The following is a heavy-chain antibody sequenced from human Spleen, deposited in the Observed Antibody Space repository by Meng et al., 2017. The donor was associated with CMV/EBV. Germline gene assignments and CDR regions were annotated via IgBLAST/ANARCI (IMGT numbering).Heavy chain of an antibody. Sequence: GGSLRLSCAASGFTFDDYMMHWVRQAPQKGLEWVSLISWDGGTSYYADSVRGRFTISRDNSKNSLYLHMNSLRTEDTALYYCTKGGYGGTFEYWGQGTLVTVSS. CDR2: ISWDGGTS. CDR3: TKGGYGGTFEY. J-gene: IGHJ4*02. D-gene: IGHD4/OR15-4a*01. CDR1: GFTFDDYM. V-gene: IGHV3-43*01.